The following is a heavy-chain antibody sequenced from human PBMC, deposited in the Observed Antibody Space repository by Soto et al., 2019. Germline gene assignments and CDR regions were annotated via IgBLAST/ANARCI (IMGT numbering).Heavy chain of an antibody. Sequence: QGQLVESGGGVVQPGMSLRLSCADSGFTFSEYDMHWVRQAPGKGLEWVALISYLGTKTDYADSVKGRFTISRDNFKKTVSLQMESLRAEDSDVYVCARTDTGGTYFDFWGRGTLVTVSS. CDR2: ISYLGTKT. D-gene: IGHD3-16*01. J-gene: IGHJ4*02. CDR1: GFTFSEYD. V-gene: IGHV3-33*08. CDR3: ARTDTGGTYFDF.